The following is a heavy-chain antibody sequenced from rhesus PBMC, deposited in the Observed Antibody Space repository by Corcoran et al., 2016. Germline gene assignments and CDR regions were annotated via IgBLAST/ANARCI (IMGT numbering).Heavy chain of an antibody. CDR2: NNGKSGPT. V-gene: IGHV4-80*01. CDR1: GGSFSTYW. J-gene: IGHJ4*01. CDR3: ATVKGGVQRGQLDY. Sequence: QVQLQESGPGLVKPSETLSLTCAVSGGSFSTYWWSWIRQPPGKGLEWIGGNNGKSGPTNYNPSLKSRVTLSKAASKNQFSLNLSSMTAADTAVYYCATVKGGVQRGQLDYWGQGVLVTVSS. D-gene: IGHD6-31*01.